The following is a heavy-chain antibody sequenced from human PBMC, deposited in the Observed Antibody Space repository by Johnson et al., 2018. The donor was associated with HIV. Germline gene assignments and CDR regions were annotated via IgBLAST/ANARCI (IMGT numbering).Heavy chain of an antibody. J-gene: IGHJ3*02. V-gene: IGHV3-23*04. D-gene: IGHD2/OR15-2a*01. CDR3: AKAFSTFHDAFDI. CDR2: TTPNGGGT. Sequence: VQLVESGGGLVQPGGSLRLSCAASGFTFSSYAMSWVRQAPGQGLEWVSATTPNGGGTYYADSVKGRFTISRDNSKNTLFLQMNSLRAEDTAVYVCAKAFSTFHDAFDIWGQGTMVTVSS. CDR1: GFTFSSYA.